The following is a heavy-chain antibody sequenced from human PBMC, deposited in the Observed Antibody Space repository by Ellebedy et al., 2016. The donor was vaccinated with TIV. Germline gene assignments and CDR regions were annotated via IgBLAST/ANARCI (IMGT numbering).Heavy chain of an antibody. V-gene: IGHV3-66*01. J-gene: IGHJ5*02. CDR1: GFTFSSYW. CDR3: SRDPYQQIGS. D-gene: IGHD2-2*01. Sequence: GESLKISCAASGFTFSSYWMHWVRQAPGKGLEWVSVIYSDGSTYYADSVRGRFTVSRDNSKNTLFRQMNSLRVEDTAMYYCSRDPYQQIGSWGQGTLVTVSS. CDR2: IYSDGST.